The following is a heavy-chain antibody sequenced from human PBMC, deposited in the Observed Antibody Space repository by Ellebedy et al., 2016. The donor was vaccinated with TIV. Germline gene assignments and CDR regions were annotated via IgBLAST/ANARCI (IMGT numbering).Heavy chain of an antibody. Sequence: SETLSLTXRVSGGSVSRGNYYWGWIRQRPGKGPEWIGNIYHTGTTFYNPSLKSRVTISVDTSKNQFSLNLNSVTAADTAVYYCARFRSGIVVVPAHYGMDVWGQGTTVTVSS. CDR2: IYHTGTT. D-gene: IGHD2-2*01. V-gene: IGHV4-39*01. J-gene: IGHJ6*02. CDR3: ARFRSGIVVVPAHYGMDV. CDR1: GGSVSRGNYY.